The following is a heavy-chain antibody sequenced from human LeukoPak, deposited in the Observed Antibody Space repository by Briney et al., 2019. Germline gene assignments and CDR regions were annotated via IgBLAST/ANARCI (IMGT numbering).Heavy chain of an antibody. V-gene: IGHV4-59*08. Sequence: SETLSLTCTVSGGSISTYYWSWIRQPPGKGLEWIGYIYYSGSINYNPSLKSRVTISVDTSKNQFSLKLSSVTAADTAVYYCARSRGYSYGTTFLDYWGQGTLVTVSS. CDR1: GGSISTYY. CDR3: ARSRGYSYGTTFLDY. J-gene: IGHJ4*02. D-gene: IGHD5-18*01. CDR2: IYYSGSI.